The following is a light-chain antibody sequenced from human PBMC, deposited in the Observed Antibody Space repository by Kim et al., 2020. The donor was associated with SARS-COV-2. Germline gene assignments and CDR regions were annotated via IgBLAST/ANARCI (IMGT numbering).Light chain of an antibody. CDR2: GAS. Sequence: VSPGERVTLSCWASQSISNNLAWYQQRPGQSPRLLIYGASTRASGIPARFSGSGSGTEFSLTISSLQSEDFAAYYCQQYHDWPLYTFGQGTKLEI. CDR3: QQYHDWPLYT. V-gene: IGKV3-15*01. CDR1: QSISNN. J-gene: IGKJ2*01.